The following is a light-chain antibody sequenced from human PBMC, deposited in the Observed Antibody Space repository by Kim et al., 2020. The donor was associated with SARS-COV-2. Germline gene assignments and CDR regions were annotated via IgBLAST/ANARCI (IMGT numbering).Light chain of an antibody. Sequence: GSPAQSVTISCTGSSSDVGGYNYVSWYQQHPGKAPKLIIYDVRQRPAGVPVRFSGSESGNTASLTVSGVQAEDEADYYCSSHAGRVFGGGTKLTVL. J-gene: IGLJ2*01. V-gene: IGLV2-11*01. CDR3: SSHAGRV. CDR1: SSDVGGYNY. CDR2: DVR.